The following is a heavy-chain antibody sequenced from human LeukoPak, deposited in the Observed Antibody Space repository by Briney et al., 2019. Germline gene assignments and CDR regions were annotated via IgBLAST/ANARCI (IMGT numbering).Heavy chain of an antibody. CDR1: GFTFSSFW. CDR2: INSVGSST. CDR3: ARERTSGWDAFDF. Sequence: GSLRLSCAASGFTFSSFWMHWVRQAPGKGLVWVSRINSVGSSTSYADSVKGRFTISRDHAKNTLYLQMNSLRAEDTAVCYCARERTSGWDAFDFWGQGTLVTVSS. D-gene: IGHD6-19*01. V-gene: IGHV3-74*01. J-gene: IGHJ4*02.